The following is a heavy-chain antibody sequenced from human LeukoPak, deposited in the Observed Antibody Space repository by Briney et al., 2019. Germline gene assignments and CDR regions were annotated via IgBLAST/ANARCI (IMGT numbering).Heavy chain of an antibody. CDR3: AKDPFVVVPAERKTIDY. J-gene: IGHJ4*02. Sequence: PGGSLRLSCAASGFTFSSYAMSWVRQAPGKGLEWVSAISGSGGSTYYADSVKGRFTISRDNSKNTLYLQMNSLRAEDTAVYYCAKDPFVVVPAERKTIDYWGQGTLVTVSS. CDR1: GFTFSSYA. V-gene: IGHV3-23*01. D-gene: IGHD2-2*01. CDR2: ISGSGGST.